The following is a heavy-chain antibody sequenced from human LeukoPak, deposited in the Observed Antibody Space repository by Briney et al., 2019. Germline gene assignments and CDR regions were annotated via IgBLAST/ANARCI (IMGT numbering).Heavy chain of an antibody. CDR2: IYTSGST. CDR1: GGSISSYY. Sequence: PSETLSLTCTVSGGSISSYYWSWIRQPPGKGLEWIGYIYTSGSTNYNPSLKSRVTISEDTSKNQFSLKLSSVTAADTAVYYCASLMTTVKPPHYYYYYYMDVWGKGTTVTVSS. D-gene: IGHD4-11*01. V-gene: IGHV4-4*09. J-gene: IGHJ6*03. CDR3: ASLMTTVKPPHYYYYYYMDV.